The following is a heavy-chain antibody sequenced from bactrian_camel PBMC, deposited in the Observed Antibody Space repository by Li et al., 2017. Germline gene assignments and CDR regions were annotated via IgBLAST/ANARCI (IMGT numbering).Heavy chain of an antibody. Sequence: HVQLVESGGGSVQAGGSLRLSCAASGYTYNRNCMAWFRQAPGKEREGVARIATGSGNTYYADSVKGRFTISQDNAKNTVYLQMNSLISEDTALYYCPSDMGLGWWQYNYWGQGTQVTVS. CDR2: IATGSGNT. D-gene: IGHD7*01. V-gene: IGHV3S1*01. CDR3: PSDMGLGWWQYNY. CDR1: GYTYNRNC. J-gene: IGHJ4*01.